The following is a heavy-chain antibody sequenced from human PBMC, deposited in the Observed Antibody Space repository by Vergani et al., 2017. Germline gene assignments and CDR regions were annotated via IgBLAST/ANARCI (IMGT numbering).Heavy chain of an antibody. CDR3: ARYLRLLYNRVDP. Sequence: VQLVESGGGLVQPGGSLRLSCAASGFTFSSYWMHWVRQAPGKGLEWVAVTWYDGNNKQYADSVKGRFTISRDNSKSTMYLQMNSLRDEDTGVYYCARYLRLLYNRVDPWGQGTLVTVSS. D-gene: IGHD1-14*01. CDR2: TWYDGNNK. J-gene: IGHJ5*02. CDR1: GFTFSSYW. V-gene: IGHV3-33*08.